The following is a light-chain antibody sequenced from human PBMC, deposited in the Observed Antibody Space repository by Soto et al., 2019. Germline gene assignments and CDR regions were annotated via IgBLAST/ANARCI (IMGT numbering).Light chain of an antibody. J-gene: IGKJ2*01. CDR2: GAS. V-gene: IGKV3-15*01. CDR3: QQYNNWPYT. Sequence: EIVMTQSPATLSVSPGERATLSCMASQSVVSNFAWYQQRPGQAPRPLIYGASTRAIGIPPRFSGSGSGTEFTLTISSLQSEDFAVYYCQQYNNWPYTFGRGTKLEI. CDR1: QSVVSN.